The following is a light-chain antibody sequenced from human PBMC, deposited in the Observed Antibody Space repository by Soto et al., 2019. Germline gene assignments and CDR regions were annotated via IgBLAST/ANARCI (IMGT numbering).Light chain of an antibody. Sequence: EIVLTQSPATLSLSPGERATLSCRASQSVSSYLAWYQQKPGQAPRLLIYDASNRATGIPARFSGSGSGTDFNLTISSLEPEDFAVYYCQHRSNWRYTFGQGTKLESK. CDR3: QHRSNWRYT. V-gene: IGKV3-11*01. J-gene: IGKJ2*01. CDR2: DAS. CDR1: QSVSSY.